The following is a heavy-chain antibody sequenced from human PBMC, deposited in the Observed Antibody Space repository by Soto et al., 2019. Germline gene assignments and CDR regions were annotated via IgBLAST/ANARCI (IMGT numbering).Heavy chain of an antibody. CDR3: ARALRDILTGTYYFDY. V-gene: IGHV1-2*02. CDR2: INPNSGGT. J-gene: IGHJ4*02. CDR1: GYTFTGYY. D-gene: IGHD3-9*01. Sequence: ASVKVSCKASGYTFTGYYMHWVLQGPGQGLEWMGWINPNSGGTNYAQKFQGRVTMTRDTSISTAYMELSRLRSDDTAVYYCARALRDILTGTYYFDYWGQGTLVTVSS.